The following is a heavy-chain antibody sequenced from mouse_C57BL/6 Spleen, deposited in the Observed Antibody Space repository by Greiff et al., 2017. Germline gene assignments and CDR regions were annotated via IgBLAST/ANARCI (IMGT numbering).Heavy chain of an antibody. V-gene: IGHV2-3*01. J-gene: IGHJ3*01. CDR1: GFSLTSYG. D-gene: IGHD2-3*01. Sequence: VQLQQSGPGLVAPSPSLSITCTVSGFSLTSYGVSWVRQPPGKGLEWLGVIWGDGSTNYHSALISRLSISQDNSKSQVFLKLNSLQTDDTATYYCAKPVDDGYFLAYWGQGTLVTVSA. CDR2: IWGDGST. CDR3: AKPVDDGYFLAY.